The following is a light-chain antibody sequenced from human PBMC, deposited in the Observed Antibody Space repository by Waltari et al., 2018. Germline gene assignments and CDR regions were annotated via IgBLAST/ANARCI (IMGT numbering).Light chain of an antibody. CDR2: KAS. J-gene: IGKJ2*01. CDR1: QSISSW. Sequence: DIQMTQSPSTLAASAGDTVTITCRASQSISSWLAWYQQKPGKAPKLLIHKASTLESGVPSRFSGSGSGTEFTLTIDSLLPDDFATYYCQQYSNYPYTFGQGTKLEI. CDR3: QQYSNYPYT. V-gene: IGKV1-5*03.